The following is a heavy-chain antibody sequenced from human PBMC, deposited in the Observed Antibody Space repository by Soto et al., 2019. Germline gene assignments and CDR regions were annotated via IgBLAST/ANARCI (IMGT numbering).Heavy chain of an antibody. Sequence: SETLSLTCTVSGGSISSSSYYWGWIRQPPGKGLEWIGSIYYSGSTYYNPSLKSRVTISVDTSKNQFSLKLSSVTAADTAVYYCARQVVAYCSGVICYSPHRHWFVSWGPGTLVTLSS. CDR2: IYYSGST. V-gene: IGHV4-39*01. D-gene: IGHD2-15*01. CDR1: GGSISSSSYY. CDR3: ARQVVAYCSGVICYSPHRHWFVS. J-gene: IGHJ5*01.